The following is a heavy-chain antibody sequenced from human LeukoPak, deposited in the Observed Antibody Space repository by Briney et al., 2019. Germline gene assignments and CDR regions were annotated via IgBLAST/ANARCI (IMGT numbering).Heavy chain of an antibody. J-gene: IGHJ4*02. V-gene: IGHV3-21*01. CDR2: ISSSSSYI. Sequence: GRSLRLSCAASGFTFSSYSMNWVRQAPGKGLEWVSSISSSSSYIYYADSVKGRFTISRDNAKNSLYLQMNSLRAEDTAVYYCARMAGTANFDYWGQGTLVTVSS. CDR1: GFTFSSYS. CDR3: ARMAGTANFDY. D-gene: IGHD6-19*01.